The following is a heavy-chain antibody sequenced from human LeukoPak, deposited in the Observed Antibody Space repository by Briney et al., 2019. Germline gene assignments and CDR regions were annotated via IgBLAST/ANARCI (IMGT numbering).Heavy chain of an antibody. D-gene: IGHD3-9*01. CDR3: AKGLHIDHSFDY. J-gene: IGHJ4*02. CDR2: ISGSGDIT. CDR1: GFTVSSNY. V-gene: IGHV3-23*01. Sequence: PGGSLRLSCAASGFTVSSNYMSWVRQAPGKGLEWVSTISGSGDITYYADSVKGRFTISRDNFKNTLFLQVNSLRADDTAVYYCAKGLHIDHSFDYWGQGTLVTVSS.